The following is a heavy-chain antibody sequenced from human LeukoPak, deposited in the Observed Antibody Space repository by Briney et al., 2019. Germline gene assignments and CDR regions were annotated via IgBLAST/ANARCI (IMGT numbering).Heavy chain of an antibody. Sequence: GESLKISCNGSGYSFTNYWIAWVRQMPGKGLEWMGIIYPGDSDTRYNPSFQGQVTISADKSISTAYLQWSSLKASDTAMYYCARQYSGYDAIDYWGQGTLVTVSS. CDR3: ARQYSGYDAIDY. J-gene: IGHJ4*02. CDR2: IYPGDSDT. CDR1: GYSFTNYW. V-gene: IGHV5-51*01. D-gene: IGHD5-12*01.